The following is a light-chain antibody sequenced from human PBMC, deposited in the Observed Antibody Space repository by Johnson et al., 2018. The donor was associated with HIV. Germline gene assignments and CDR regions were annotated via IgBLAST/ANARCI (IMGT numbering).Light chain of an antibody. CDR3: ETWDSSLSGYYV. J-gene: IGLJ1*01. CDR1: YSNIGSNY. Sequence: QFVFTQPPSVSAAPGQTVTISCSGSYSNIGSNYVYWYQQLPGTAPKLIIYDNNKRSSRNPDRFSGSKSGTSATLGNTGLQTGDEADYYCETWDSSLSGYYVFGTGTKLTVL. CDR2: DNN. V-gene: IGLV1-51*01.